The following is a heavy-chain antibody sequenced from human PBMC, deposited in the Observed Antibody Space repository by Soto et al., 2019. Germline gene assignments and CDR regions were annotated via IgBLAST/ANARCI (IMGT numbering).Heavy chain of an antibody. CDR2: IYYSGST. J-gene: IGHJ4*02. D-gene: IGHD4-4*01. CDR1: GGSISSGDYY. V-gene: IGHV4-30-4*01. CDR3: TIDVGNSVDFEY. Sequence: QVQLQESGPGLVKPSQTLSLTCTVSGGSISSGDYYRSWIRQPPGKGLEWIGYIYYSGSTYYNPCLKSRVTISVDTSNNQFSLKLSSVTAAHTAVYCCTIDVGNSVDFEYWGQGTLVTVSS.